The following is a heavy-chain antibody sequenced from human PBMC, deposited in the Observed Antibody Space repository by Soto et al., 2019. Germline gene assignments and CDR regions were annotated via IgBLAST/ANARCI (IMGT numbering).Heavy chain of an antibody. D-gene: IGHD2-21*01. J-gene: IGHJ6*02. CDR2: IYYSGST. CDR3: GRRHPHYSISAMDE. V-gene: IGHV4-31*03. Sequence: SETLSLTCTVSGGSTSSGGYYWSWIRQHPGKGLEWIGYIYYSGSTYYNPSLKSRVTISVDTSKNQFSLKLSSVTAADTAAYYWGRRHPHYSISAMDEWGQGTRVT. CDR1: GGSTSSGGYY.